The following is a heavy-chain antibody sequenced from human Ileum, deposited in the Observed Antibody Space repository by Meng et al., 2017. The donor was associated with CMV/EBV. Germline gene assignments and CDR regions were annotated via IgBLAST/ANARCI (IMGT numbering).Heavy chain of an antibody. Sequence: GESLKISCAASGFTFSSYSMNWVRQAPGKGLEWVSSISSSSSYIYYADSVKCRFTISRDNAKNSLYLQMNSLRAEDTAVYYCARAIYCSSTSCFDYWGQGTLVTVSS. CDR2: ISSSSSYI. V-gene: IGHV3-21*01. D-gene: IGHD2-2*01. J-gene: IGHJ4*02. CDR3: ARAIYCSSTSCFDY. CDR1: GFTFSSYS.